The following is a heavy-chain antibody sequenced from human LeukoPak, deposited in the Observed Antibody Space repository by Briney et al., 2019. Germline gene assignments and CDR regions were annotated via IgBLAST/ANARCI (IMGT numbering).Heavy chain of an antibody. D-gene: IGHD6-19*01. CDR2: ISSSGDIL. CDR3: ARETVAGTFDY. Sequence: PGRSLRLSCAASGFTFSEYYMSWIRQAPGKGPEWVSDISSSGDILSYADSIQGRFTISRDNAKNSLYLQMNSLRPEDTAVYYCARETVAGTFDYWGQGTLVTVSS. J-gene: IGHJ4*02. V-gene: IGHV3-11*01. CDR1: GFTFSEYY.